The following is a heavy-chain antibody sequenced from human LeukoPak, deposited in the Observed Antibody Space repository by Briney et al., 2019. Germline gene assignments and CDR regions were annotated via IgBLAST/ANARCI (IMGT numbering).Heavy chain of an antibody. Sequence: GGSLRLSCAASGFTFSIYWMSWVRQDPGKGPEWVANIKPDGSEKYYVDSVKGRFTISRDNAKNSLYLQMHSLRAEDTALYYCARSYGDYGWGQGTLVTVSS. CDR2: IKPDGSEK. CDR1: GFTFSIYW. J-gene: IGHJ4*02. D-gene: IGHD4-17*01. CDR3: ARSYGDYG. V-gene: IGHV3-7*04.